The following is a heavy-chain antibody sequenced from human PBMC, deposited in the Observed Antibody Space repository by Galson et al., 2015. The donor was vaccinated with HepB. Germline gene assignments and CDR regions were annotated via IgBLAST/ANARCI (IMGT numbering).Heavy chain of an antibody. J-gene: IGHJ4*02. D-gene: IGHD6-13*01. CDR1: GFTFSSYG. Sequence: SLRLSCAASGFTFSSYGMHWVRQAPGKGLEWVAVIWYDGSNKYYADSVKGRFTISRDNSKNTLYLQMNSLRAEDTAVYYCASPGYSSSWLCFDYWGQGTLVTVSS. V-gene: IGHV3-33*08. CDR3: ASPGYSSSWLCFDY. CDR2: IWYDGSNK.